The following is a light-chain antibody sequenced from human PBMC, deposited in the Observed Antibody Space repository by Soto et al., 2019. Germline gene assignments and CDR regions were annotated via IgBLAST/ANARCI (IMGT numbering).Light chain of an antibody. Sequence: EIVLTQSPATLSLSPGERDTLSCRASQSVGSFLAWYQQKPGQSPRLLIYDAFNRATGIPARFSGSESGTDFTLTISGLEPEDFAVYYCQQRSNWPRTFGQGTKVDIK. J-gene: IGKJ1*01. V-gene: IGKV3-11*01. CDR3: QQRSNWPRT. CDR1: QSVGSF. CDR2: DAF.